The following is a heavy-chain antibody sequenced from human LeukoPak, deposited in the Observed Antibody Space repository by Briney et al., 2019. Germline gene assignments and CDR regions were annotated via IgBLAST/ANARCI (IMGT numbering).Heavy chain of an antibody. D-gene: IGHD3-10*01. J-gene: IGHJ3*02. CDR3: AKDLGVRGVLPDAFDI. CDR1: GFTFSSYA. Sequence: GGSLRLSCAASGFTFSSYAMSWVRQAPGKGLEWVSAISGSGGSTYYADSVKGRFTISRDNSKNTLYLQMNSLRAEDTAVYYCAKDLGVRGVLPDAFDIWGQGTMVTVSS. CDR2: ISGSGGST. V-gene: IGHV3-23*01.